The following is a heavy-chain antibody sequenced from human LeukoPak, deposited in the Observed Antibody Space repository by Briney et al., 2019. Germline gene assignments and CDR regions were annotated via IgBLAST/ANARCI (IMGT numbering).Heavy chain of an antibody. V-gene: IGHV3-30*04. CDR1: RFTFNSYA. CDR3: ATTYGSGSYWGVAGYFDY. J-gene: IGHJ4*02. CDR2: ISYDGSNK. D-gene: IGHD3-10*01. Sequence: PGRSLRLSCAASRFTFNSYAMHWVRQAPGKGLEWVAVISYDGSNKYYADSVKGRFTISRDNSKNTLYLQMNSLRPEDTAVYYCATTYGSGSYWGVAGYFDYWGQGTLVTVSS.